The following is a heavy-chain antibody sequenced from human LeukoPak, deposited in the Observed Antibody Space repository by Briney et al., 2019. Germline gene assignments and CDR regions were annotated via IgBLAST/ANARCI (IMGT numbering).Heavy chain of an antibody. CDR3: ATTYYYDSSGYYKDLFRY. V-gene: IGHV1-2*02. D-gene: IGHD3-22*01. J-gene: IGHJ4*02. CDR2: INPNSGGT. Sequence: GASVKVSCKASGYTFTGYYMHWVRQAPGQGLEWMGWINPNSGGTNYAQKFQGRVTMTRDTSISTAYMELSRLRSDDTAVYYCATTYYYDSSGYYKDLFRYWGQGTLVTVSS. CDR1: GYTFTGYY.